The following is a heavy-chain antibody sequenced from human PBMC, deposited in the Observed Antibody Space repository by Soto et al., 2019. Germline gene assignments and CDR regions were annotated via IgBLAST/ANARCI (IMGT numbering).Heavy chain of an antibody. J-gene: IGHJ6*02. D-gene: IGHD6-13*01. Sequence: SQTLSLTCAISGYSVSSNSAAWDWIRRSPSGGLGWLGRTDYRSNWYNDYAVSVKSRITINPDTSKNQFSLQLNSVTPEDTAVYYCAREEGAADGKFYYCYGMDVLGQGTTVTVSS. CDR2: TDYRSNWYN. CDR3: AREEGAADGKFYYCYGMDV. V-gene: IGHV6-1*01. CDR1: GYSVSSNSAA.